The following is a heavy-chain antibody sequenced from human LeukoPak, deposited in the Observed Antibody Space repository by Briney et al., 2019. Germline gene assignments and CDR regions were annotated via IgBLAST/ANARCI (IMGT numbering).Heavy chain of an antibody. CDR2: IIPILGIA. D-gene: IGHD3-22*01. CDR3: ARERGRITYYYDSSGYLGDY. Sequence: ASVKVSCKASGGIFSSYAISWVRQAPGQGLEWMGRIIPILGIANYAQKFQGRVTITADKSTSTAYMELSSLRSEDTAVYYCARERGRITYYYDSSGYLGDYWGQGTLVTVSS. J-gene: IGHJ4*02. CDR1: GGIFSSYA. V-gene: IGHV1-69*04.